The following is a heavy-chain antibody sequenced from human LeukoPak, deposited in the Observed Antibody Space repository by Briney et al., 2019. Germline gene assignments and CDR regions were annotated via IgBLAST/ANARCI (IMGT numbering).Heavy chain of an antibody. CDR3: ARDRLAVAGLGYFQH. Sequence: SETLSLTCIVSGGSIRNNYWSWIRQSPGKGLEWIGSINYSGSTNYNPSLKSRVTISVDTSKNQFSLKLSSVTAADTAVYYCARDRLAVAGLGYFQHWGQGTLVTVSS. CDR1: GGSIRNNY. V-gene: IGHV4-59*12. D-gene: IGHD6-19*01. J-gene: IGHJ1*01. CDR2: INYSGST.